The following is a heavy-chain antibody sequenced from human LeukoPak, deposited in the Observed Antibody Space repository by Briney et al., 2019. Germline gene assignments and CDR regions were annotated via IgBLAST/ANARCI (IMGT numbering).Heavy chain of an antibody. CDR3: ARDRGSSWYQPFDY. V-gene: IGHV1-18*01. Sequence: ASVKVSCKASGYTFTTYGISWVRQAPGQGLEWMGWISAYNGNTNFAQKLQGRVTMTTDTSTSTAYVELRSLRSDDTAVYYCARDRGSSWYQPFDYWGQGTLVTVSS. CDR2: ISAYNGNT. CDR1: GYTFTTYG. D-gene: IGHD6-13*01. J-gene: IGHJ4*02.